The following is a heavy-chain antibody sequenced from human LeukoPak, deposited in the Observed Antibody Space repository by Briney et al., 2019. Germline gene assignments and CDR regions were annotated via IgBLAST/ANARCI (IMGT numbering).Heavy chain of an antibody. CDR2: MNPNSGNT. D-gene: IGHD3-22*01. V-gene: IGHV1-8*01. CDR1: GYTFTSYD. CDR3: ARGRDSSGYYPLFPLPFDY. Sequence: ASVKASCKASGYTFTSYDINWARQATGQGLEWMGWMNPNSGNTGYAQKFQGRVTMTRNTSISTAYMELSSLRSEDTAVYYCARGRDSSGYYPLFPLPFDYWGQGTLVTVSS. J-gene: IGHJ4*02.